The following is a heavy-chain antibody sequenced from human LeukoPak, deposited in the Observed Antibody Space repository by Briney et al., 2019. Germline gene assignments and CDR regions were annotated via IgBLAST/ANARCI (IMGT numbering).Heavy chain of an antibody. D-gene: IGHD3-10*01. CDR1: GFSVSMKY. CDR3: ARFSGPGMQHYYYYMDV. J-gene: IGHJ6*03. V-gene: IGHV3-53*01. CDR2: IFSGGTT. Sequence: GGSLRLSCAPSGFSVSMKYMTWVRQAPGKGLEWVSVIFSGGTTYYADSVTGRFTVSRDNSKNMMYLQMNSLRAEDAAVYYCARFSGPGMQHYYYYMDVWGTGTTVTVSS.